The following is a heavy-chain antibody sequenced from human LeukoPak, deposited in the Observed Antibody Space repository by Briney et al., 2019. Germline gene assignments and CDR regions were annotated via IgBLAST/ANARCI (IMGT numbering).Heavy chain of an antibody. CDR1: GFTVSSKY. D-gene: IGHD2-15*01. CDR2: INSDGSNT. V-gene: IGHV3-74*03. J-gene: IGHJ4*02. CDR3: ARDRYSSSDY. Sequence: GGSLRLSCAASGFTVSSKYMSWVRQAPGKGLEWVSCINSDGSNTKYADSVKGRFTISRDNAKNTLYLQMNSLRAEDTAVYFCARDRYSSSDYWGQGTLVTVSS.